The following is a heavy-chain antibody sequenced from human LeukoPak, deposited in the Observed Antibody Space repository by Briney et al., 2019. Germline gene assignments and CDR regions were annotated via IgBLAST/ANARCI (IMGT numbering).Heavy chain of an antibody. D-gene: IGHD3-16*02. CDR3: ARDRIMITFGGVIVMTGFDP. CDR1: GGSISSYY. J-gene: IGHJ5*02. Sequence: SETLSLTCTVSGGSISSYYWSWIRQPAGKGLEWIGRIYTSGSTNYNPSLKSRVTMSVDTSKNQFSLKLSSVTAADTAVYYCARDRIMITFGGVIVMTGFDPRGQGTLVTVSS. CDR2: IYTSGST. V-gene: IGHV4-4*07.